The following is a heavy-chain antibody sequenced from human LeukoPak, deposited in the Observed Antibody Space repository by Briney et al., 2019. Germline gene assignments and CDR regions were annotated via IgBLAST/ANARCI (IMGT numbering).Heavy chain of an antibody. CDR3: ARKDSSGWRNYTWFDT. J-gene: IGHJ5*02. D-gene: IGHD6-19*01. CDR1: GGSFSGYY. V-gene: IGHV4-34*01. CDR2: INHSGST. Sequence: SETLSLTCTVYGGSFSGYYWSWIRQPPGKGLEWIGEINHSGSTNYNPSLKIRVTISVDPSKNQFSLKLSSVTAADTAVYYCARKDSSGWRNYTWFDTWGQGNLVTVSS.